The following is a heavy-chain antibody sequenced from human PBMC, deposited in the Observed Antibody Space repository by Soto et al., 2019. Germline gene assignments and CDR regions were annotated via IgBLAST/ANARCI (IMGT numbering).Heavy chain of an antibody. V-gene: IGHV3-13*01. CDR1: GFTFSSYD. CDR3: ARGDYGDYVGLVDY. J-gene: IGHJ4*02. Sequence: EVQLVESGGGLVQPGGSLRLSCAASGFTFSSYDMHWVRQATGKGLEWVSAIGTAGDTYYPGSVKGRFTIARENAKNSWYLQMNSLRAEDTAVYYCARGDYGDYVGLVDYWGQGTLVTVSS. D-gene: IGHD4-17*01. CDR2: IGTAGDT.